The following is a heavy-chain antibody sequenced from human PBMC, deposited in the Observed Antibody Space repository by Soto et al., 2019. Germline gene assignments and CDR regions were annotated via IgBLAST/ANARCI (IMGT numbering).Heavy chain of an antibody. CDR3: ARLAGHAFDY. CDR1: GFTFRSFE. V-gene: IGHV3-48*03. CDR2: IGSSGSTL. J-gene: IGHJ4*02. Sequence: EVQLVESGGGLVQPGGSLRLSCAASGFTFRSFEMDWVRQAPGKGLEWVSYIGSSGSTLSYADSVKGRFTIFRDNAQNSLHLQMNNLRAEDTAVYYCARLAGHAFDYWGQGTLVTVSS.